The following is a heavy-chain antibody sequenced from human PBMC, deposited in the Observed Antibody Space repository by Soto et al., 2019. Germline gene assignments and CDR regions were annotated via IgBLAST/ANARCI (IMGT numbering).Heavy chain of an antibody. CDR3: ARVPGRL. Sequence: QLVETGGGVIQPGTSLTLSCAASGFRVSRNYMTWVRQAPGKGLEWVSFVYSGGATFYADSVKGRFILSRDDSQNTMYLQMNNLRAEDTAVYYCARVPGRLWGRGTLVTVAS. CDR2: VYSGGAT. CDR1: GFRVSRNY. V-gene: IGHV3-53*02. D-gene: IGHD3-10*01. J-gene: IGHJ4*02.